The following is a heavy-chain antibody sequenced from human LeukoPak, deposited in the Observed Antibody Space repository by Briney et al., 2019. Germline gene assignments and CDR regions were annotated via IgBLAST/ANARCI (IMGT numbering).Heavy chain of an antibody. V-gene: IGHV3-15*01. Sequence: GGALRLSCAASGFTFTSYGMTWVRQAPGKGLEWVGRIKSKADGGTTDYAAPVKGRFTISRDDSKNTLYLQMNSLKTEDTAVYYCTTARVGATVRFDYWGQGTLVTVSS. D-gene: IGHD1-26*01. CDR1: GFTFTSYG. J-gene: IGHJ4*02. CDR2: IKSKADGGTT. CDR3: TTARVGATVRFDY.